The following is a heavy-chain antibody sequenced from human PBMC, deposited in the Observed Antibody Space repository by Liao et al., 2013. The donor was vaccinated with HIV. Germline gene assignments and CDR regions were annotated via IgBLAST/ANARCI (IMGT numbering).Heavy chain of an antibody. J-gene: IGHJ4*02. CDR2: IYTSGST. Sequence: QVQLQESGPGLVKPSETLSLTCTVSGGSISSYYWSWIRQPPGKGLEWIGRIYTSGSTNYNPSLKSRVTISVDTSKNQFSLKLSSVTAADTAVYYCARAREYGAARQYYFDYWGQGTLVTVSS. D-gene: IGHD6-6*01. CDR3: ARAREYGAARQYYFDY. CDR1: GGSISSYY. V-gene: IGHV4-4*08.